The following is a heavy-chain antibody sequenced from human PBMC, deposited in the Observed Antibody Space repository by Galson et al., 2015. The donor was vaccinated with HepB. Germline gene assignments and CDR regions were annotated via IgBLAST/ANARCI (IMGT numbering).Heavy chain of an antibody. Sequence: SLRLSCAAPGFTFSGNWMHWIRQAPGKGLVWVSQINCDETDTRYADSVKGRFTISRDNAKNTLYLQMNSLRSEDTAVYYCGEDTGYWGQGTLVIVSS. CDR2: INCDETDT. J-gene: IGHJ4*02. CDR3: GEDTGY. V-gene: IGHV3-74*01. CDR1: GFTFSGNW. D-gene: IGHD2-15*01.